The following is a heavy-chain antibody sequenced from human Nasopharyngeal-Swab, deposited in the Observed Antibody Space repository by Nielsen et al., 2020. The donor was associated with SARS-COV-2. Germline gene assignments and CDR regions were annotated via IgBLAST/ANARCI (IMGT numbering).Heavy chain of an antibody. CDR2: IIPIFGTA. D-gene: IGHD6-19*01. CDR3: ARGDIIAVAGTGYYYYYHMDV. V-gene: IGHV1-69*13. Sequence: SVKVSCKASGGTFSSYAISWVRQAPGQGLEWMGGIIPIFGTANYAQKFQGRVTITADESTSTAYMELSSLRSEDTAVYYCARGDIIAVAGTGYYYYYHMDVWGKGTTVTVSS. J-gene: IGHJ6*03. CDR1: GGTFSSYA.